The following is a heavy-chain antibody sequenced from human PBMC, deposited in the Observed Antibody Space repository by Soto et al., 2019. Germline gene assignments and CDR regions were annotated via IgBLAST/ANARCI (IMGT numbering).Heavy chain of an antibody. D-gene: IGHD2-15*01. CDR1: GGSISSGTYY. CDR2: MYNSGTS. V-gene: IGHV4-31*03. J-gene: IGHJ4*01. Sequence: QVQLQESGPGLLKPSQTLSLTCSVSGGSISSGTYYWSWIRHRPGKGLQWIGYMYNSGTSSYSPSLTSRSVLSVDTSKNQFSLKLTSVTAADTATYFCARRLSGSSAFDFWGLGILVTVSS. CDR3: ARRLSGSSAFDF.